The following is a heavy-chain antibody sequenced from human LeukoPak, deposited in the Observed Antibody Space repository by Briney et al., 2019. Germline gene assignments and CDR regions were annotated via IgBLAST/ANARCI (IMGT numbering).Heavy chain of an antibody. CDR1: GGTFSSYA. CDR2: NIPIFGTA. Sequence: SVTVSCTASGGTFSSYAISWVRQAPGQGLEWMGGNIPIFGTANYAQKFQGRVTITADESTSTAYMELSSLRSEDTAVYYCAREDRITMIVDWGQGTLVTVSS. D-gene: IGHD3-22*01. J-gene: IGHJ4*02. CDR3: AREDRITMIVD. V-gene: IGHV1-69*01.